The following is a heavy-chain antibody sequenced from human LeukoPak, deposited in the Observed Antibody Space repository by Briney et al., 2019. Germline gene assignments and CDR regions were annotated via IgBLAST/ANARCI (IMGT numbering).Heavy chain of an antibody. V-gene: IGHV5-51*01. CDR2: IYPGDSDT. CDR1: GYNFANYW. Sequence: GESLKISCKGSGYNFANYWIAWVRQMPGKGLEWMGIIYPGDSDTRYSPSFQGQVTFSADKSISTAYLQWSSLKASDTATYYCARASSGSLPGNPPDYWGQGTLVTVSS. D-gene: IGHD1-26*01. J-gene: IGHJ4*02. CDR3: ARASSGSLPGNPPDY.